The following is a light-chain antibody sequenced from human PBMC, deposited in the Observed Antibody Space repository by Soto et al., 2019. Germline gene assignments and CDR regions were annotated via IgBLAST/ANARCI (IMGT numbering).Light chain of an antibody. V-gene: IGKV1-12*01. CDR1: QGFAGW. CDR2: AAS. Sequence: DIQMTQSHFSVFDSEGDRVTILCRRSQGFAGWLAWYQQKPGKPPNLLIYAASNLQSGVPSRFSGSGSGTDFTLTISSLQPEDFATYYCQQANSFLRTFGGGTKVEIK. J-gene: IGKJ4*01. CDR3: QQANSFLRT.